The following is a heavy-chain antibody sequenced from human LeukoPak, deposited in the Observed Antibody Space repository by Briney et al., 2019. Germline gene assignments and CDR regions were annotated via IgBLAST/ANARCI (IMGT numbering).Heavy chain of an antibody. D-gene: IGHD6-13*01. Sequence: ASVKVSCKASGYTFTGYYMHWVRQAPGQGLEWMGWINPNSGGTNYAQKFQGRVTMTRDTSISTAYMELSRLRSDDTAVYYCARRGIAAAGNRSGYMDVWGKGTTVTVSS. CDR3: ARRGIAAAGNRSGYMDV. J-gene: IGHJ6*03. CDR1: GYTFTGYY. V-gene: IGHV1-2*02. CDR2: INPNSGGT.